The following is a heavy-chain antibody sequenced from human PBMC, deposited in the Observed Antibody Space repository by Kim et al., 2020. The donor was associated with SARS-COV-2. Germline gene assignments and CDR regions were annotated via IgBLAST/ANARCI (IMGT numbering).Heavy chain of an antibody. Sequence: SETLSLTCTVSGGSISSYYWSWIRQPPGKGLEWIGYIYYTGSTNYNPSLKGRVTISIDTSRNQFSLKLSSVTAADTAVYYCARWDSSSATLDYWGQGTLV. D-gene: IGHD6-6*01. CDR2: IYYTGST. V-gene: IGHV4-59*01. J-gene: IGHJ4*02. CDR3: ARWDSSSATLDY. CDR1: GGSISSYY.